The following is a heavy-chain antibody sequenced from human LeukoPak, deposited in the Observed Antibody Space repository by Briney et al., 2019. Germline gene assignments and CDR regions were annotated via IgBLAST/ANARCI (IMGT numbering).Heavy chain of an antibody. Sequence: SETLSLTCTVSGGSISSYYWSWIRQPPGKGLEWIGYIYYSGSTNYNPSLKSRVTISVDTSKNQFSLKLNSVTAADTAVYYCARSSEGRYYYDSSGYPYYYYYMDVWGKGTTVTISS. J-gene: IGHJ6*03. CDR1: GGSISSYY. CDR2: IYYSGST. CDR3: ARSSEGRYYYDSSGYPYYYYYMDV. V-gene: IGHV4-59*01. D-gene: IGHD3-22*01.